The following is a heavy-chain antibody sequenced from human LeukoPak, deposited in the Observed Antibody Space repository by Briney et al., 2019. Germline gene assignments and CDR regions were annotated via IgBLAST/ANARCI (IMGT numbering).Heavy chain of an antibody. V-gene: IGHV3-48*03. J-gene: IGHJ3*01. CDR3: ARDRGNWNYAAAFDV. D-gene: IGHD1-7*01. CDR2: ISSSGGTI. Sequence: AGGSLRLSCAASGFTFSSYEMNWVRQAPGKGLEWVSYISSSGGTIYYADSVKGRFTISRDNAKNSLYLQMGSLRAEDTAIYYCARDRGNWNYAAAFDVWGQGTMVTVSS. CDR1: GFTFSSYE.